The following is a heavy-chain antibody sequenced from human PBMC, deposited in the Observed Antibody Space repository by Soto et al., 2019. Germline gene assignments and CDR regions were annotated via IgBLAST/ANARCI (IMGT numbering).Heavy chain of an antibody. D-gene: IGHD3-16*01. CDR3: ARDYAPMSPFYYYGMDV. Sequence: PGGSLRLSCAASGFTFSSYSMNWVRQAPGKGLEWVSYISSSSSTIYYADSVKGRFTISRDNAKNSLYLQMNSLRDEDTAVYYCARDYAPMSPFYYYGMDVWGQGTTVTVSS. V-gene: IGHV3-48*02. CDR1: GFTFSSYS. J-gene: IGHJ6*02. CDR2: ISSSSSTI.